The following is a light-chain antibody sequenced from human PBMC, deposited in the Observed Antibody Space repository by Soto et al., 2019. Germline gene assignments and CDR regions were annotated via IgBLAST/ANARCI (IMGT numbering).Light chain of an antibody. CDR2: EVS. V-gene: IGLV2-8*02. CDR3: SSHAGSNNYV. CDR1: SREVGGYNY. J-gene: IGLJ1*01. Sequence: QSVLTRAPYAPRSPWQSVTISCTGNSREVGGYNYVSVYQQHPGKAPKLMIYEVSKRPSGVPDRFSGSKSGNTASLTVSGLQAEDEADYYCSSHAGSNNYVFGTGTKVTVL.